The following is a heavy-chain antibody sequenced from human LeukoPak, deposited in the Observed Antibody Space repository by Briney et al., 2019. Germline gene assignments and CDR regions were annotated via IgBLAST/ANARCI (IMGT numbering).Heavy chain of an antibody. D-gene: IGHD3/OR15-3a*01. CDR1: GCSVSSSSYY. J-gene: IGHJ4*02. CDR2: IYYTGNT. V-gene: IGHV4-39*01. Sequence: SETLSLTCTVSGCSVSSSSYYWGWIRQPPGMGLEWIGSIYYTGNTYYNASLKSQVSTSIDTSKNQFSLNLTSVTAADTAVYYCARQTGSGLFILPGGQGTLVTVSS. CDR3: ARQTGSGLFILP.